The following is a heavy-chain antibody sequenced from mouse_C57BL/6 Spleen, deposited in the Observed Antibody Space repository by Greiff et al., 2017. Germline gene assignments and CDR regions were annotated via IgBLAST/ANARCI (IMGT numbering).Heavy chain of an antibody. Sequence: EVQVVESGGGLVKPGGSLKLSCAASGFTFSSYAMSWVRQTPEKRLEWVATISDGGSYTYYPDNVKGRFPISRDNAKNNLYLQMSHLKSEDTAMYYCARDQGSSYWYFDVWGTGTTVTVSS. J-gene: IGHJ1*03. CDR2: ISDGGSYT. CDR1: GFTFSSYA. V-gene: IGHV5-4*01. CDR3: ARDQGSSYWYFDV. D-gene: IGHD1-1*01.